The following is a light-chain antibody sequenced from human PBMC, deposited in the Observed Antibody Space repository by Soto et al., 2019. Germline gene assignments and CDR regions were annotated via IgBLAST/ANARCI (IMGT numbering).Light chain of an antibody. Sequence: QSALTQPPSVSGSPGQSVTISCTGTSSDVGSYNRVPWYQQPPGTAPQLMIYEVSNRPSGVPDRFSGSKSGNTASLTISGLQAEDEADYYCTSYTSLSTYVVGTGTKVTVL. CDR1: SSDVGSYNR. CDR2: EVS. J-gene: IGLJ1*01. V-gene: IGLV2-18*02. CDR3: TSYTSLSTYV.